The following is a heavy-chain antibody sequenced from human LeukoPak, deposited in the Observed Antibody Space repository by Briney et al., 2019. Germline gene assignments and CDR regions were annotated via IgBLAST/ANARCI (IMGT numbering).Heavy chain of an antibody. J-gene: IGHJ4*02. D-gene: IGHD3-22*01. V-gene: IGHV4-59*01. CDR1: GVSISSYY. Sequence: SETLSLTCTVSGVSISSYYWSWIRQPPGKGLEWIGYIYYSGSTNYNPSLKSRVTISVDTSKNQFSLKLSSVTAADTAVYYCARYSGYPDYWGQGTLVTVSS. CDR3: ARYSGYPDY. CDR2: IYYSGST.